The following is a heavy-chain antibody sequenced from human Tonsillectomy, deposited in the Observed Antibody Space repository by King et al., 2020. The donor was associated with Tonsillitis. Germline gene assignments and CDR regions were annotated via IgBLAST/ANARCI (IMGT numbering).Heavy chain of an antibody. J-gene: IGHJ4*02. V-gene: IGHV3-48*03. Sequence: VQLVESGGGLVQPGGSLRLSCAASGFTFSSYEMNWVRQAPGKGLEWVSYISSRGSTIYYADSLKGRFTISRDNAKNSLYLQMDSLRAEDTALYYCARVDYGAADWDWGQGTLVTVSS. CDR1: GFTFSSYE. D-gene: IGHD4-17*01. CDR2: ISSRGSTI. CDR3: ARVDYGAADWD.